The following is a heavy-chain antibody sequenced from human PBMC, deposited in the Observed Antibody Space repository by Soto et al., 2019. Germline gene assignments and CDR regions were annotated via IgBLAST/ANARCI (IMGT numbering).Heavy chain of an antibody. CDR2: IYYSGST. CDR3: ARMKGYYYDSSGYYHKYNWFDP. D-gene: IGHD3-22*01. CDR1: GGSISSYY. J-gene: IGHJ5*02. Sequence: SETLSLTCTVSGGSISSYYWSWIRQPPGKGLEWIGYIYYSGSTNYNPSLKSRVTISVDTSKNQFSLKLSSVTAADTAVYYCARMKGYYYDSSGYYHKYNWFDPWGQGTLVTVSS. V-gene: IGHV4-59*01.